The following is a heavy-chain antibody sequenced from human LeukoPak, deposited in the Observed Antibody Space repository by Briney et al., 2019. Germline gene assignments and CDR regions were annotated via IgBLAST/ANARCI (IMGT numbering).Heavy chain of an antibody. CDR3: ATDRYYYGSGSYYPNWFDP. CDR2: FDPEDGET. D-gene: IGHD3-10*01. V-gene: IGHV1-24*01. J-gene: IGHJ5*02. CDR1: GYTFTGYY. Sequence: ASVKVSCKASGYTFTGYYMHWVRQAPGKGLEWMGGFDPEDGETIYAQKFQGRVTMTEDTSTDTAYMELSSLRSEDTAVYYCATDRYYYGSGSYYPNWFDPWGQGTLVTASS.